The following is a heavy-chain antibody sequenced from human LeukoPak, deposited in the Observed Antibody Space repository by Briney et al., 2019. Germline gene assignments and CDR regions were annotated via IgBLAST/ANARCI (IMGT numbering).Heavy chain of an antibody. V-gene: IGHV4-59*01. J-gene: IGHJ2*01. CDR1: GGSFSSYY. CDR3: ARDREETDWYFDL. Sequence: SETLSLTCAVYGGSFSSYYWSWIRQPPGKGLEWIGYIYYSGSTNYNPSLKSRVTISVDTSKNQFSLKLSSVTAADTAVYYCARDREETDWYFDLWGRGTLVTVSS. CDR2: IYYSGST.